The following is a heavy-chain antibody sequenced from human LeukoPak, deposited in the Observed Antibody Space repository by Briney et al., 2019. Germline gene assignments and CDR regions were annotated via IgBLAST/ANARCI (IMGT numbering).Heavy chain of an antibody. J-gene: IGHJ3*02. D-gene: IGHD3-3*01. V-gene: IGHV3-7*01. CDR2: IKQDGSEK. Sequence: PGGSLRLSCAASGFTFSSYWMSWVRQAPGKGLEWVANIKQDGSEKYYVDSVKGRFTISRDNAKNSPYLQTNSLRAEDTAVYYCARAGRFLDAFDIWGQGTMVTVSS. CDR1: GFTFSSYW. CDR3: ARAGRFLDAFDI.